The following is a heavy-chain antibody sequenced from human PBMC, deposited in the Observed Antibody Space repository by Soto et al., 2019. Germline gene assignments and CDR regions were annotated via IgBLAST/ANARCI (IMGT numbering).Heavy chain of an antibody. CDR1: GFSLSTSGVG. CDR2: IYWDDDK. J-gene: IGHJ4*02. CDR3: ARGGYYYDSSGYDY. Sequence: QITLKESGPTLVKPTQTLTLTCTFSGFSLSTSGVGVGWIRQPPGKALEWLALIYWDDDKRYSPSLKSRLTITKDTSTNQVVLTMTNMDPVDTATYYCARGGYYYDSSGYDYWGQGTLVTVSS. V-gene: IGHV2-5*02. D-gene: IGHD3-22*01.